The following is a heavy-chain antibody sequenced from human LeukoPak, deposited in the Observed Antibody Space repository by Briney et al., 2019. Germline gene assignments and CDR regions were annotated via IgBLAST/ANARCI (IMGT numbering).Heavy chain of an antibody. CDR1: GFTFSIYA. CDR2: ISGSGAT. Sequence: PGGSLRLSCAASGFTFSIYAMSWVRQAPGQGLEWVSTISGSGATFYGDSVKGRFTLSRDNSKNTLYLQMNSLRAEDTAVYYCVRGAERFDPWGQGTLVTVSS. J-gene: IGHJ5*02. CDR3: VRGAERFDP. V-gene: IGHV3-23*01.